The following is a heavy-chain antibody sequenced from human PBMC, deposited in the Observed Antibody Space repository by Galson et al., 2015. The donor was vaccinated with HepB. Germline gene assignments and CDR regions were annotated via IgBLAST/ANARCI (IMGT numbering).Heavy chain of an antibody. CDR1: GFTVSSNH. CDR3: ASVGVVVVAAYAFDI. J-gene: IGHJ3*02. V-gene: IGHV3-53*01. Sequence: SLRLSCAASGFTVSSNHMSWVRQAPGKGLEWVSVIYSGGSTYYADSVKGRFTISRDNSKNTLYLQMNSLRAEDTAVYYCASVGVVVVAAYAFDIWGQGTMVTVSS. CDR2: IYSGGST. D-gene: IGHD2-15*01.